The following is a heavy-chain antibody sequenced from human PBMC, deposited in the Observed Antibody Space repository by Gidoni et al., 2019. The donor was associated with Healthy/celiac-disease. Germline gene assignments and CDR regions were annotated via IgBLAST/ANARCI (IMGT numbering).Heavy chain of an antibody. D-gene: IGHD6-19*01. J-gene: IGHJ4*02. V-gene: IGHV4-34*01. Sequence: KGLEWIGEINHSGSTNYNPSLKSRVTISVDTSKNQFSLKLSSVTAADTAVYYCARRSSGWRPRFDYWGQGTLVTVSS. CDR2: INHSGST. CDR3: ARRSSGWRPRFDY.